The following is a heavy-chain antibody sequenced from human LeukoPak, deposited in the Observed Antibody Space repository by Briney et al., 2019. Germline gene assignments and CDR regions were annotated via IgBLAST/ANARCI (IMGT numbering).Heavy chain of an antibody. Sequence: GGSLRLSCAASGFTFSSYSMNWVRQAPGKGLEWVSSISSSSSYIYYADSVKGRFTISRDNAKNSLCLQMNSLRAEDTAVYYCARDPHLVVVPAAPFDYWGQGTLVTVSS. CDR2: ISSSSSYI. J-gene: IGHJ4*02. CDR3: ARDPHLVVVPAAPFDY. V-gene: IGHV3-21*01. D-gene: IGHD2-2*01. CDR1: GFTFSSYS.